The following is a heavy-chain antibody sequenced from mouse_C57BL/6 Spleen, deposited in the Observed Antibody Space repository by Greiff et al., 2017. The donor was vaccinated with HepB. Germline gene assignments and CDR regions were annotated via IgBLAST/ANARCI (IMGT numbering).Heavy chain of an antibody. CDR1: GYTFTSYW. CDR2: IYPGSGST. D-gene: IGHD1-1*01. J-gene: IGHJ3*01. V-gene: IGHV1-55*01. Sequence: QVQLQQSGAELVKPGASVKMSCKASGYTFTSYWITWVKQRPGQGLEWIGDIYPGSGSTNYNEKFKSKATLTVDTSSSTAYMQLSSLTSEDSAVYYCARSNYYYYGSRFAYWGQGTLVSVSA. CDR3: ARSNYYYYGSRFAY.